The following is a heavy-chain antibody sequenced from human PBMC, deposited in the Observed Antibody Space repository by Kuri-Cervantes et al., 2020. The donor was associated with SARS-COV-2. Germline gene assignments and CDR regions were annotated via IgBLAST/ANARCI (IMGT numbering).Heavy chain of an antibody. CDR3: ATQRGRMSSSFYYYYMDA. CDR1: SGSISSGSYF. CDR2: IYTSGST. D-gene: IGHD6-6*01. Sequence: SETLSLTCTVSSGSISSGSYFWNWIRQPAGKGLEWIGRIYTSGSTNYNPSLKSRVTISVDTSKNQFSLKLSSVTAADTAVYYCATQRGRMSSSFYYYYMDAWGKGTTVTVSS. J-gene: IGHJ6*03. V-gene: IGHV4-61*02.